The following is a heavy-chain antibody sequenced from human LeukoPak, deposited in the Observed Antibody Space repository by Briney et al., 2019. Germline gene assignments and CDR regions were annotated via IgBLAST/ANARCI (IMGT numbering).Heavy chain of an antibody. CDR1: GGSISSGSYY. Sequence: PSQTLSLTCTVSGGSISSGSYYWSWLRHPAGRGREGIVRIYISGSTNYNPSIKSRVTISVDPSKTQFSLKLSSVTAADTAVYYCARDRVDYDFWSGPFDYWGQGTLVTVSS. CDR3: ARDRVDYDFWSGPFDY. J-gene: IGHJ4*02. D-gene: IGHD3-3*01. CDR2: IYISGST. V-gene: IGHV4-61*02.